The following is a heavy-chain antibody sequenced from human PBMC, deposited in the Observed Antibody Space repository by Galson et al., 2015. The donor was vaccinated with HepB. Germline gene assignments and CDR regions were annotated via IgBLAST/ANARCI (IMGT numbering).Heavy chain of an antibody. V-gene: IGHV3-23*01. D-gene: IGHD2-15*01. CDR1: GFSFTRYA. Sequence: SLRLSCAASGFSFTRYAMTWVRQAPGKGLEWVSSITSSGGNSYYTDSVKGRFNVSRGNSKNTLLLQLNSLRAEDTAMYFCAKDGIMVANNPYHFHYWGQGTLVTVSS. J-gene: IGHJ4*02. CDR2: ITSSGGNS. CDR3: AKDGIMVANNPYHFHY.